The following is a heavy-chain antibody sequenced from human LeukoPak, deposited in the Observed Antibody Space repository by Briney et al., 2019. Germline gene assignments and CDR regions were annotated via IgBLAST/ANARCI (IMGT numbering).Heavy chain of an antibody. Sequence: PGGSLRLSCAASGFTFSSYAMSWVRQAPGKGLEWVSAISGSGGSTYYADSVKGRFTISRDNSKNTLYLQMNSLRAEDTAVYYCARVIYGSGSYRYYFDYWGQGTLVTVSS. J-gene: IGHJ4*02. CDR1: GFTFSSYA. D-gene: IGHD3-10*01. CDR3: ARVIYGSGSYRYYFDY. CDR2: ISGSGGST. V-gene: IGHV3-23*01.